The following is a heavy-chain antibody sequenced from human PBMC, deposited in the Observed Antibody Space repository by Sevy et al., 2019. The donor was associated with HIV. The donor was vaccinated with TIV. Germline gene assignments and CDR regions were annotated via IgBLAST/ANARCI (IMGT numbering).Heavy chain of an antibody. J-gene: IGHJ6*02. V-gene: IGHV3-23*01. CDR1: GFTFDNNA. CDR2: ISGSGFST. CDR3: AKVYYYDSGTVIPRGMDV. D-gene: IGHD3-10*01. Sequence: GGSLRLSCAASGFTFDNNAMYWVRQAPGKGLEWVSVISGSGFSTNYAGSVKGRFTISRDISKSTLYLQMNSLRAEGTAVYYCAKVYYYDSGTVIPRGMDVWGQGTAVTVSS.